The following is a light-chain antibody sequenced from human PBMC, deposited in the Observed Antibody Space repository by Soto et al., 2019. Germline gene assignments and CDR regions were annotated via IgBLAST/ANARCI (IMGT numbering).Light chain of an antibody. J-gene: IGLJ7*01. Sequence: QSVLTQPRSVSGSPGQSVTISCTGTSSDVGGYNYVSWYQQHPGKDPKLMIYDVSKRPSGVPDRFSGSKSGNTASLTISGLQAEDEAYYFCCSYAGSDTFSHGVFGGGTQLTVL. CDR2: DVS. CDR1: SSDVGGYNY. CDR3: CSYAGSDTFSHGV. V-gene: IGLV2-11*01.